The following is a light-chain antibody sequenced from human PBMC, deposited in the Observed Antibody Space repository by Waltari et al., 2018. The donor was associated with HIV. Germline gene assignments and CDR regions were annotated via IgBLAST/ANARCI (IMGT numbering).Light chain of an antibody. Sequence: QSVLTQPPSASGTPGQRVTISCSGSSANIGSKTVNWYQQLPGTAPKLPIFSNNQRPAGVPDRFSGSNSSTSASLAISGLQSEDEADDYCAAWDDSLNGVVFGGGTKLTVL. CDR3: AAWDDSLNGVV. CDR1: SANIGSKT. V-gene: IGLV1-44*01. CDR2: SNN. J-gene: IGLJ2*01.